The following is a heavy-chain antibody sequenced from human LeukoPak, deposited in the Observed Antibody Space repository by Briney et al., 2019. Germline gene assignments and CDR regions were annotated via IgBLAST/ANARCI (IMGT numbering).Heavy chain of an antibody. Sequence: GGSLRLSCAASGFTFRSYALTWARQAPGKGLEWVSGISGGGVTTYYADSVKGRFTISRDNSKNTLYLQMNSLRADDTAIYYCARNQQLGGHSYYYYRMDVWGQGTTVTVSS. V-gene: IGHV3-23*01. D-gene: IGHD3-16*01. CDR2: ISGGGVTT. CDR1: GFTFRSYA. J-gene: IGHJ6*02. CDR3: ARNQQLGGHSYYYYRMDV.